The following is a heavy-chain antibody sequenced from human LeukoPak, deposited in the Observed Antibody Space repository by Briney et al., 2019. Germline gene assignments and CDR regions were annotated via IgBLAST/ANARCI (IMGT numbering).Heavy chain of an antibody. CDR1: GFTFSSYW. V-gene: IGHV3-74*01. D-gene: IGHD5-18*01. J-gene: IGHJ6*02. CDR3: ARGGYSYGKYGMDV. Sequence: GGSLRLSCAASGFTFSSYWMHWVRQAPGKGLVWVSRINSDGSSTSYADSVKGRFTISRGNAKNTLYLQMNSLRAEDAAVYYCARGGYSYGKYGMDVWGQGTTVTVSS. CDR2: INSDGSST.